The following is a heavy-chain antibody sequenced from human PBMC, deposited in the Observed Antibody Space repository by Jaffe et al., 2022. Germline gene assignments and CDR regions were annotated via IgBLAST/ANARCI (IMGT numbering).Heavy chain of an antibody. CDR1: GYSISSGYY. CDR3: ASGPYYDILTGPYDAFDI. Sequence: QVQLQESGPGLVKPSETLSLTCAVSGYSISSGYYWGWIRQPPGKGLEWIGSIYHSGSTYYNPSLKSRVTISVDTSKNQFSLKLSSVTAADTAVYYCASGPYYDILTGPYDAFDIWGQGTMVTVSS. J-gene: IGHJ3*02. V-gene: IGHV4-38-2*01. D-gene: IGHD3-9*01. CDR2: IYHSGST.